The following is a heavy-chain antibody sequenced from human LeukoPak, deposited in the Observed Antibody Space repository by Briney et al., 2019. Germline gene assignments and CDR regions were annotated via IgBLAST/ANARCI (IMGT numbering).Heavy chain of an antibody. J-gene: IGHJ3*02. V-gene: IGHV4-34*01. CDR3: ARGRTHAFDI. CDR1: GGSFSGYY. CDR2: INHSGSA. Sequence: SETLSLTCAVYGGSFSGYYWSWIRQPPGKGLEWIGEINHSGSANYNPSLKSRVTISVDTSKNQFSLKLSSVTAADTAVYYCARGRTHAFDIWGQGTMVTVSS.